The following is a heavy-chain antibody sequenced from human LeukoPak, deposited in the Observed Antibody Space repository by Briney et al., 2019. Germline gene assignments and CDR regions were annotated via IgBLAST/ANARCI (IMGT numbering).Heavy chain of an antibody. D-gene: IGHD6-6*01. Sequence: ASVKVSCKASGGTFSSYAISWVRQAPGQGLEWMGGIIPTFGTANYAQKFQGRVTITTDESTSTAYMELSSLRSEDTAVYYCARARYSSSSPFDYWGQGTLVTVSS. J-gene: IGHJ4*02. V-gene: IGHV1-69*05. CDR2: IIPTFGTA. CDR1: GGTFSSYA. CDR3: ARARYSSSSPFDY.